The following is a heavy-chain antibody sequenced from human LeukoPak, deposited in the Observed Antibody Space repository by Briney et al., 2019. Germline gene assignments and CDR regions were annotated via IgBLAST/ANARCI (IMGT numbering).Heavy chain of an antibody. Sequence: GGSVRLSCAASGFTFRRYSLHWVRQAPGRGLAGVSYISTCWTNIHYADSVKGRFTISRDIAKNSVYLQMNSLRVEDTAVYFCARDEGGVAVSGYYYYYGMDVWGQGTTVTVSS. V-gene: IGHV3-48*01. CDR2: ISTCWTNI. CDR3: ARDEGGVAVSGYYYYYGMDV. J-gene: IGHJ6*02. D-gene: IGHD3-3*01. CDR1: GFTFRRYS.